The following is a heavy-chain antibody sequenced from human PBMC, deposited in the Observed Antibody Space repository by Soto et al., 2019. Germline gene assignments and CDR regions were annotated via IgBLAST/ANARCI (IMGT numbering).Heavy chain of an antibody. CDR2: IDYNGRA. D-gene: IGHD4-4*01. CDR3: ARGPDHSKVGY. CDR1: DGSVTGYC. J-gene: IGHJ4*02. Sequence: QVQLQESGPGLVKPSETLPLTCSVSDGSVTGYCWSWIRQPPGKGLEWIGCIDYNGRAHYNPSLRCRVTLSLDTSNTHFSLKLHSVTTRDTAVDDCARGPDHSKVGYWGQGTLVTVSS. V-gene: IGHV4-59*02.